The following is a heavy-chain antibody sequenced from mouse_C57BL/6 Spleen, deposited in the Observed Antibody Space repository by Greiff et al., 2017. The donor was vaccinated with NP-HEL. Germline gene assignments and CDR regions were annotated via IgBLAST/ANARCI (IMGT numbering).Heavy chain of an antibody. D-gene: IGHD2-1*01. CDR1: GFTFTDYY. CDR2: IRNKANGYTT. V-gene: IGHV7-3*01. CDR3: ASLYGNHYFDY. J-gene: IGHJ2*01. Sequence: EVMLVESGGGLVQPGGSLSLSCAASGFTFTDYYMSWVRQPPGKALEWLGFIRNKANGYTTEYSASVKGRFTVSRDNSQSILYLQMNALRAEDSATYYCASLYGNHYFDYWGQGTTLTVSS.